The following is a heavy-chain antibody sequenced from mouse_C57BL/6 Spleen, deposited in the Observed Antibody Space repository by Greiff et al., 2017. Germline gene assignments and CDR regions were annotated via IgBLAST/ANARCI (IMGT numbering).Heavy chain of an antibody. D-gene: IGHD1-1*01. CDR2: IYPRSGNT. CDR3: ARQLTTVYYFDD. CDR1: GYTFTSYG. V-gene: IGHV1-81*01. Sequence: VQLVESGAELARPGASVKLSCKASGYTFTSYGMSWVKQRTGQGLEWIGEIYPRSGNTYYNEKFKGKATLTADKSSSTAYMELRSLTSEDAAVYFCARQLTTVYYFDDWGQGTTLTVSS. J-gene: IGHJ2*01.